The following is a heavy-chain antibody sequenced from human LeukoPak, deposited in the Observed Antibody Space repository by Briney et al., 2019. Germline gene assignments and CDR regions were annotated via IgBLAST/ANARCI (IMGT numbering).Heavy chain of an antibody. CDR1: GGSISSYY. V-gene: IGHV4-59*01. D-gene: IGHD5-18*01. Sequence: SETLSLTCTVSGGSISSYYWSWIRQPPGKGLEWIGYIYYSGSTNYNPSLKSRVTISVDTSKNQFSLKLSSVTAADTAVYYCARGIRGYSYGYGFDYWGQGTLVTVSS. CDR3: ARGIRGYSYGYGFDY. CDR2: IYYSGST. J-gene: IGHJ4*02.